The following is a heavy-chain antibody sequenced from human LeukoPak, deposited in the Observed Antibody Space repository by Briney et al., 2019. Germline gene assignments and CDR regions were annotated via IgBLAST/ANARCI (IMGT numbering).Heavy chain of an antibody. Sequence: GASVKVSCKASGYTFTSYAIHWVRQAPGQGLEWMGRINPSGSSTSYAQKFQGRVTMTRDTSTSTLYMELSSLGSEDTAVYYCARAHTSAPGTLFDYWGQGTLVTVST. D-gene: IGHD3-3*01. J-gene: IGHJ4*02. V-gene: IGHV1-46*01. CDR1: GYTFTSYA. CDR3: ARAHTSAPGTLFDY. CDR2: INPSGSST.